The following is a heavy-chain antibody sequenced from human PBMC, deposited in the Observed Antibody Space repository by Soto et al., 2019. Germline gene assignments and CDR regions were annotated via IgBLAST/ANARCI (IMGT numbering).Heavy chain of an antibody. D-gene: IGHD4-17*01. CDR3: ARVEDYGDYFDY. V-gene: IGHV4-61*01. Sequence: QVQLQESGPGLVKPSETLSLTCTVSGGSVRSGSYYWSWIRQPPGKGLEWIGYIYYSGTTNDNPSLKSRVTISVDTSKNQFSLKLSSVTAADTAVYYCARVEDYGDYFDYWGQGTLVTVSS. CDR1: GGSVRSGSYY. J-gene: IGHJ4*02. CDR2: IYYSGTT.